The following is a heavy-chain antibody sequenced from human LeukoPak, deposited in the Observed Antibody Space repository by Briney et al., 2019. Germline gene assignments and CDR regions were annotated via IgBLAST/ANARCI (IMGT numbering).Heavy chain of an antibody. CDR2: IYYSGST. CDR1: GGSISSSNYY. CDR3: ARLDIHYYGSGSYFDY. D-gene: IGHD3-10*01. Sequence: SETLSLTCTFSGGSISSSNYYWGWIRQPPGKGLEWIGSIYYSGSTYYNPSLKSRVTISVDTSKNQFSLKLSSVTAAGTAVYYCARLDIHYYGSGSYFDYWGQGTLVTVSS. V-gene: IGHV4-39*01. J-gene: IGHJ4*02.